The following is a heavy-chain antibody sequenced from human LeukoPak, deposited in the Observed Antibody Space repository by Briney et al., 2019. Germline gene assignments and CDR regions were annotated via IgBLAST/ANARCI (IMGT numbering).Heavy chain of an antibody. D-gene: IGHD3-3*01. CDR2: IKQDGSEK. J-gene: IGHJ4*02. CDR1: GFSFSSYS. CDR3: ARAYDFWSGYLDY. V-gene: IGHV3-7*01. Sequence: GGSLRLSCAASGFSFSSYSLNWVRQAPGKGLEWVTNIKQDGSEKYYVDSVKGRFTISRDNAKNSLYLQMNSLRAEDTAVYYCARAYDFWSGYLDYWGQGTLVTVSS.